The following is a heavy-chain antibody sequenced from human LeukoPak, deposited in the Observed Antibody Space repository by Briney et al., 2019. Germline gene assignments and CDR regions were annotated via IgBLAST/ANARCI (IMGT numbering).Heavy chain of an antibody. CDR2: IYYSGST. D-gene: IGHD5-24*01. CDR3: ARVVEMATISEYYFDY. J-gene: IGHJ4*02. CDR1: GGSISSYY. Sequence: SETLSLTCTVSGGSISSYYWSWIRQPPGKGLEWIGYIYYSGSTNYNPSLKSRVTISVDTSKNQFSLKPSSVTAADTAVYYCARVVEMATISEYYFDYWGQGTLVTVSS. V-gene: IGHV4-59*08.